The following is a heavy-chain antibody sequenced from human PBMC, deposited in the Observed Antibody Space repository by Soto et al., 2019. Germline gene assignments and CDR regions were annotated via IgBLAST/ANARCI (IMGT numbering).Heavy chain of an antibody. J-gene: IGHJ5*02. V-gene: IGHV1-18*04. CDR3: ERDVSNYYDSSGYFRFDP. CDR1: GYTXTSYG. D-gene: IGHD3-22*01. Sequence: SXKVSFKASGYTXTSYGIGLVRQAPGQGLEWMGWIIAYNGNTNYAQKLQGRVTITTDTSTSTAYMELRSLRSYDTAVYYCERDVSNYYDSSGYFRFDPWGQGILVTVSS. CDR2: IIAYNGNT.